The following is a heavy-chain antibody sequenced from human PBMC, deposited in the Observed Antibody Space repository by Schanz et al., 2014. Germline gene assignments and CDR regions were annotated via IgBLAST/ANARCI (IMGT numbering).Heavy chain of an antibody. Sequence: EVQLLESGGGLVQPGGSLRLSCASSGFSFTTYAMSWVRQAPGKGLEWVSSISSGGGSTYYADSVKGRFTISRDNSKNTQYLQMNSLRAEDTAVYYCARDGYSVVVISPTESFDIWGQGTMVTVSP. CDR1: GFSFTTYA. CDR3: ARDGYSVVVISPTESFDI. V-gene: IGHV3-23*01. CDR2: ISSGGGST. D-gene: IGHD2-21*01. J-gene: IGHJ3*02.